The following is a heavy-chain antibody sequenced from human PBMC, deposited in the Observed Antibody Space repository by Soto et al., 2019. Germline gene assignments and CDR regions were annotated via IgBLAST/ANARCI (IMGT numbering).Heavy chain of an antibody. J-gene: IGHJ4*02. CDR3: GRDSGNSGFDY. Sequence: PGGSLRLSCAASGFTVSSNYMSWVRQAPGKGLEWVSVIYAGGSTYYADSVKGRFTISRDNSKNTLYLQMNSLRAEDTAVYYCGRDSGNSGFDYWGQGALVTVSS. V-gene: IGHV3-66*01. D-gene: IGHD1-26*01. CDR1: GFTVSSNY. CDR2: IYAGGST.